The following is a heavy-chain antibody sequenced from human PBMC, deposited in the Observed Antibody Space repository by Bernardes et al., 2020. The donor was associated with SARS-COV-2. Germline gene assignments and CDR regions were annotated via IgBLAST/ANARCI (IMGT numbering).Heavy chain of an antibody. Sequence: GGSLRLSCSASGFTFSNTDMNWVRQAPGKGLEWVSALGGSGDTAYYADSVMGRFTISRDISKSTQSLQMASLRAEDTAVYYCTKGSGGGGRNWFDAWGQGTLVIVSS. V-gene: IGHV3-23*01. J-gene: IGHJ5*02. CDR2: LGGSGDTA. CDR3: TKGSGGGGRNWFDA. D-gene: IGHD2-15*01. CDR1: GFTFSNTD.